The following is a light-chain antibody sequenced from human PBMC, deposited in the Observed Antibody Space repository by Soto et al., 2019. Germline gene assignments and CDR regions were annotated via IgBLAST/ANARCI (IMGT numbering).Light chain of an antibody. Sequence: QSALTQPPSASGSPGQSVTISCTGTSSDVGHYNYVSWYQQHPGKAPKFIIYEVSKRPSGVPDRFSGSKSGNTASLTVSGLQAEDEADFFCCSYAGNGAWVFGGGTKLTVL. CDR1: SSDVGHYNY. J-gene: IGLJ3*02. V-gene: IGLV2-8*01. CDR3: CSYAGNGAWV. CDR2: EVS.